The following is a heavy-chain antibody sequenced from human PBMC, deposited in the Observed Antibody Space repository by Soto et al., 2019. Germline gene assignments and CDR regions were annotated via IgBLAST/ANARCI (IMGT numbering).Heavy chain of an antibody. Sequence: PGESLKISCKCSGYSFTSHWIGWVRQMPGKGLGWMGIIYPGDSNSRYSPSLQGQVSISVDKSISTAYLQWSSLKASDTAMYYCARVDYGAADYWGQGTPVTVSS. CDR2: IYPGDSNS. CDR3: ARVDYGAADY. D-gene: IGHD4-17*01. CDR1: GYSFTSHW. V-gene: IGHV5-51*01. J-gene: IGHJ4*02.